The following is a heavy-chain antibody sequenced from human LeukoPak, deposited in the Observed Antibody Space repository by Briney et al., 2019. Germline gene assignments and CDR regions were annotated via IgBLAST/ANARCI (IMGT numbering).Heavy chain of an antibody. CDR3: ARRSGNYYDY. Sequence: SETLSLTCAVSGYSISSGYYWGWIRQPPGKGLEWIGSIYHSGSTYYNTSLKSRVTISVDTSKHQFSLKLSSVTAADTAVYYCARRSGNYYDYWGQGTLVTVSS. D-gene: IGHD1-26*01. V-gene: IGHV4-38-2*01. J-gene: IGHJ4*02. CDR1: GYSISSGYY. CDR2: IYHSGST.